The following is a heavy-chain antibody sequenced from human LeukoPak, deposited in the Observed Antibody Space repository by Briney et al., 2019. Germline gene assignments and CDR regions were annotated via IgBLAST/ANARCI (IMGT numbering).Heavy chain of an antibody. CDR1: VYAFTVYF. D-gene: IGHD3-9*01. CDR3: TRGGVLYYDILTGYHDF. J-gene: IGHJ4*02. Sequence: ASVKVSCKASVYAFTVYFIHWVRQAPGQRLEWMGWISPNSGGTKYAQRFQGRVTMTRDTSISTAYMELTKLRSDDTAVYYCTRGGVLYYDILTGYHDFWGQGTLITVSS. CDR2: ISPNSGGT. V-gene: IGHV1-2*02.